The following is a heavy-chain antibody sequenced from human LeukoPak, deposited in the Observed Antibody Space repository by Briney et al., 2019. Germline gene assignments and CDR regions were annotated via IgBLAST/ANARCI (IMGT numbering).Heavy chain of an antibody. D-gene: IGHD3-3*01. CDR3: ARRRGRFLEWLTGYYFDY. Sequence: SETLSLTCTVSVGSISSGSYYWGWIRQPPGKGLEWIGSIYYSGSTYYNPSLKSRVTISVDTSKKQFSLKLSSVTAADTAVYYCARRRGRFLEWLTGYYFDYWGQGTLVTVSS. J-gene: IGHJ4*02. V-gene: IGHV4-39*01. CDR2: IYYSGST. CDR1: VGSISSGSYY.